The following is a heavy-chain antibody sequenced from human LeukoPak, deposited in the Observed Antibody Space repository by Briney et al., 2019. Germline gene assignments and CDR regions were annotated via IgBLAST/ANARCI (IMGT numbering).Heavy chain of an antibody. CDR3: AKEGVGYCSGGRCLNWFDP. J-gene: IGHJ5*02. Sequence: SETLSLTCSVSGGSISSHYWNWIRQPPGMGLEWIGYIYNSGTTKFNPSLNSRATISMDTSKNQFSLRLSSVTAADTAVYYCAKEGVGYCSGGRCLNWFDPWGQGTLVTVSS. V-gene: IGHV4-59*11. CDR1: GGSISSHY. CDR2: IYNSGTT. D-gene: IGHD2-15*01.